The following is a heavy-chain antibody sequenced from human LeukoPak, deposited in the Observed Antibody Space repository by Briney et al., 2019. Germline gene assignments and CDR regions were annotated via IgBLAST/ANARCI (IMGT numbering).Heavy chain of an antibody. Sequence: GGSLRLSCAASGFTFSTNAMSWVRQAPGKGLEWVSAISGSGGSTYYADSVKGRFTISRDNSKSILYLQMNSLRAEDTAVYYCAKTSQYAYYFDYWGQGTLVTVSS. CDR2: ISGSGGST. V-gene: IGHV3-23*01. CDR3: AKTSQYAYYFDY. CDR1: GFTFSTNA. J-gene: IGHJ4*02.